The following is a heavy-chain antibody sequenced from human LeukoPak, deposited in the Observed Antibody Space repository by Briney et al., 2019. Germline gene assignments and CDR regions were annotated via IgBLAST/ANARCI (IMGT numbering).Heavy chain of an antibody. J-gene: IGHJ6*03. Sequence: SETLSLTCTVSGVSISSHYWSWVRQPPGKGLEWIGNIYDSESTHYKSSLKSRVTISVDTSKNQFSLRLRSVTAADTAVYYCARVLQSYYYLDVWGKGTTVTVSS. CDR1: GVSISSHY. D-gene: IGHD3-3*01. V-gene: IGHV4-59*11. CDR3: ARVLQSYYYLDV. CDR2: IYDSEST.